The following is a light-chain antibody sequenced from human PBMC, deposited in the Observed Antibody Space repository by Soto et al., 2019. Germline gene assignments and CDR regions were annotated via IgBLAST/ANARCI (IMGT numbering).Light chain of an antibody. V-gene: IGKV1-12*01. CDR3: QQAYSFPLT. Sequence: DIQMTQSPSSVSASVGDRVTITCRASQRISGWLAWYQQKPGKAPKFLIYGAASLQSGVPARFSASESGTDFTLTISSLQPEDFATYYCQQAYSFPLTFGGGTKVELK. J-gene: IGKJ4*01. CDR1: QRISGW. CDR2: GAA.